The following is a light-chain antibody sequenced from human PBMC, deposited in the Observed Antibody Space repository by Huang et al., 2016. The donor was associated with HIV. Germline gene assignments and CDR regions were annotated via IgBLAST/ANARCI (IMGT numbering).Light chain of an antibody. J-gene: IGKJ4*01. Sequence: EIVMTQSPATLSVSPGEGATLSCRASQSVSSNLAWYQQKIGKAPRLLIYAASTRATGIPARFSGSGSGTEFTLTISSLQSEDFAVYYCQQYNSWPPLTFGGGTKVEIK. CDR2: AAS. CDR3: QQYNSWPPLT. V-gene: IGKV3-15*01. CDR1: QSVSSN.